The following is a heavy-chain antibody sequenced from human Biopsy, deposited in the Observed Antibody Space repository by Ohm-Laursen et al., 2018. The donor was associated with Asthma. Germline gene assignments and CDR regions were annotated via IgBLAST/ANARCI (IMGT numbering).Heavy chain of an antibody. D-gene: IGHD4-23*01. J-gene: IGHJ6*02. Sequence: SSVKVSCKTSGYTFTSYGISWVRQAPGQGLEWMGGIIPIFGTADYAQKFQARVTISADESTSTVYMELSSLRSEDTAVYYCARAIHGGNSDRLDFYYYGLDIWGQGTTVTVSS. CDR1: GYTFTSYG. CDR3: ARAIHGGNSDRLDFYYYGLDI. V-gene: IGHV1-69*01. CDR2: IIPIFGTA.